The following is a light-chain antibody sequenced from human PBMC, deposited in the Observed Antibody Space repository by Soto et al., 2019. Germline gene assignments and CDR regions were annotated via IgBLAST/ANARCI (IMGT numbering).Light chain of an antibody. V-gene: IGLV2-8*01. CDR3: SSYAVNNNLI. CDR2: EVT. J-gene: IGLJ2*01. CDR1: SSDVGRYNF. Sequence: QSALTQPPSASGSPGQSVTISCTGTSSDVGRYNFVSWYQQHPGRAPKLMISEVTKRPSGVHDRFSGSKSGNTASLTVSGLQTEDEADYYCSSYAVNNNLIIGGGTKLTVL.